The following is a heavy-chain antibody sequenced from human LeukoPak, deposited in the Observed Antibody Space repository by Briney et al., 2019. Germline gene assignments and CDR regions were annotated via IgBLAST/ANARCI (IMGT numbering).Heavy chain of an antibody. CDR1: GYSFTSYW. Sequence: GESLKISCKGSGYSFTSYWIGWVRQMPGKGLEWMGIIYPGDSDTRYSPSFQGQVTISADKSITTAYLQWSSLKASDTAMYYCARLGPGRGYNPRGWFDPWGKGTLVTVSS. D-gene: IGHD5-24*01. J-gene: IGHJ5*02. CDR2: IYPGDSDT. V-gene: IGHV5-51*01. CDR3: ARLGPGRGYNPRGWFDP.